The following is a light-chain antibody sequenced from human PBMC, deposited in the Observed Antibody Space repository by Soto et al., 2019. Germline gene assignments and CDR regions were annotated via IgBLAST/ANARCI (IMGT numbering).Light chain of an antibody. Sequence: QSLLRQPPSESGAPGQRVTISCTGSSSNIGAGFDVSWYPQLPGVAPKLVIFGNRNWPSGVPELFSDYKSGTSASLALTWLQAEDAADCYCQAYDFTSTDSLFGAG. J-gene: IGLJ3*02. V-gene: IGLV1-40*01. CDR1: SSNIGAGFD. CDR3: QAYDFTSTDSL. CDR2: GNR.